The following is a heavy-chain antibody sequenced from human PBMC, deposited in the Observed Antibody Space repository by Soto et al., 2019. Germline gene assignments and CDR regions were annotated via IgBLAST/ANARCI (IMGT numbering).Heavy chain of an antibody. V-gene: IGHV4-61*08. J-gene: IGHJ2*01. Sequence: QVQLQESGPGLVKPSETLSLTCTVSVSGGSVSTGVHYWSWIRQPPGKGLEWIGYIYYSGSTNYNPSLKSRVTISVDTSKNQFSMKLTSVTAADTAVYYCARGYYTSWYWFDRWGRGTLVTVSS. CDR3: ARGYYTSWYWFDR. CDR2: IYYSGST. CDR1: GGSVSTGVHY. D-gene: IGHD6-13*01.